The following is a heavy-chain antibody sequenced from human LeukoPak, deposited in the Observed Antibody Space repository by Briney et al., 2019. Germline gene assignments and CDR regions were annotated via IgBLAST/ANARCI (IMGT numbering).Heavy chain of an antibody. J-gene: IGHJ3*02. CDR2: ISWNSGSI. Sequence: SLRLSCAASGFTFDDYAMHWVRQAPGKGLEWVSGISWNSGSIGYADSVKSRFTISRDNAKNSLYLQMNSLRAEDTALYYCAKDRAHCSGGSCYSRAHDAFDIWGQGTMVAVSS. D-gene: IGHD2-15*01. V-gene: IGHV3-9*01. CDR3: AKDRAHCSGGSCYSRAHDAFDI. CDR1: GFTFDDYA.